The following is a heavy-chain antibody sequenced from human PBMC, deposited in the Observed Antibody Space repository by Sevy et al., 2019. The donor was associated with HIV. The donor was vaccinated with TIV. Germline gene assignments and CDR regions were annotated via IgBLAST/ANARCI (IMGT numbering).Heavy chain of an antibody. V-gene: IGHV4-39*01. D-gene: IGHD2-15*01. CDR3: ARHLCSGGSCYSKGNWFDP. CDR1: GGSISSSSYY. Sequence: SETLSLTCTVSGGSISSSSYYWGWIRQPPGKGLEWIGSIYYSGSTYYYPSLKSRVTISVDTSKNQFSLKLSSVTAADTAVYYCARHLCSGGSCYSKGNWFDPWGQGTLVTVSS. J-gene: IGHJ5*02. CDR2: IYYSGST.